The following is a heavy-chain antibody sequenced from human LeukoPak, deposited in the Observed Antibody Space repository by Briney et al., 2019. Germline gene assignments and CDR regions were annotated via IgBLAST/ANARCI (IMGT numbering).Heavy chain of an antibody. Sequence: ASVKVSCKASGYSFTVYFMQRGRHAPGQGLEWMGWINPNSGDTNYAQKFQGRVTVIRDTSISTAYMELSRLRSDDAAVYYCARRFYYAMDVWGEGTTVTVSS. CDR2: INPNSGDT. V-gene: IGHV1-2*02. D-gene: IGHD3-16*01. CDR3: ARRFYYAMDV. CDR1: GYSFTVYF. J-gene: IGHJ6*04.